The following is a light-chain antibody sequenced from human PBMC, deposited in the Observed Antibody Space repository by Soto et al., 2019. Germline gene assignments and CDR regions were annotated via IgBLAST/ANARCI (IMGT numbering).Light chain of an antibody. J-gene: IGKJ5*01. V-gene: IGKV3D-15*01. CDR3: QQYNNYPPIT. CDR2: GTF. CDR1: QSVSSN. Sequence: EVVMTQSPDSLSVSPGERATLSFRASQSVSSNLAWYQQKPGQAPRLLISGTFSRATGIPDRFSGSGSGTEFTLTISSLQSEDFAVYFCQQYNNYPPITFGQGTRLEIK.